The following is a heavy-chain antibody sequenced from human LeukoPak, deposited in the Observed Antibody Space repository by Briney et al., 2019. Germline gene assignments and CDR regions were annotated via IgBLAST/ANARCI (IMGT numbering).Heavy chain of an antibody. V-gene: IGHV3-30*02. D-gene: IGHD3-10*01. CDR1: GFAFSRHG. CDR3: ARTMVRGVIKDGMDV. CDR2: IPYDGSNK. Sequence: GGSLRLSCAASGFAFSRHGIHWVRQAPGKGLEWVAFIPYDGSNKFYADSVKGRFTISRDNSKNTLYLQMNSLRAEDTAVYYCARTMVRGVIKDGMDVWGQGTTVTVSS. J-gene: IGHJ6*02.